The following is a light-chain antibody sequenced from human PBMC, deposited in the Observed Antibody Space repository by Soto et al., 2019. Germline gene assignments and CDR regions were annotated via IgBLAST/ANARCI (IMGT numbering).Light chain of an antibody. CDR1: SNDIGDYNF. CDR2: EVN. Sequence: QSVLTQPASVSGSPGQSITISCTGTSNDIGDYNFVSWYQHHPGKAPKLMIFEVNNRPSGVSLRFSGSKSGNTASLTISGLQAEDEADYYCSSYTNTDTLVFGGGTQLTVL. CDR3: SSYTNTDTLV. J-gene: IGLJ3*02. V-gene: IGLV2-14*01.